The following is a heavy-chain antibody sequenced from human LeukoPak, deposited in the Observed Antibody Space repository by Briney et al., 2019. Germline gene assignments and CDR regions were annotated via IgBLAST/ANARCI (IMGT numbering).Heavy chain of an antibody. V-gene: IGHV3-30-3*01. CDR1: GFTFSSYA. Sequence: GGSLRLSCAASGFTFSSYAMHWVRQAPGKGLEWVAVISYDGSNKYYADSVKGQFTISRDNSKNTLYLQMNSLRAEDTAVYYCARSPYYDFWSGYYLDYWGQGTLVTVSS. J-gene: IGHJ4*02. D-gene: IGHD3-3*01. CDR2: ISYDGSNK. CDR3: ARSPYYDFWSGYYLDY.